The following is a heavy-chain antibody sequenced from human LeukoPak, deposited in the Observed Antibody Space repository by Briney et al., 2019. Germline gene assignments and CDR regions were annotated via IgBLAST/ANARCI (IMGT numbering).Heavy chain of an antibody. CDR1: GFTFSNYW. V-gene: IGHV3-7*01. D-gene: IGHD5-12*01. Sequence: GGSLRLSCAASGFTFSNYWMTWVRQAPGKGLEWVAHINQDGSEEHYMDTVKARFTISRDNAKNSLSLQMNSLGAEDTAVYYCVRDGGVSGYDLLDYWGQGTLVTVSS. CDR2: INQDGSEE. J-gene: IGHJ4*02. CDR3: VRDGGVSGYDLLDY.